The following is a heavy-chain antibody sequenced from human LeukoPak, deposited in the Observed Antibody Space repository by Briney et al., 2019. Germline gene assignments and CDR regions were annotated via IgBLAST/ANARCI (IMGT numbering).Heavy chain of an antibody. J-gene: IGHJ3*02. D-gene: IGHD2-2*02. Sequence: ASVKVSCKASGYTFTGYYMHCVRQAPGQGLEWMGWINPNSGGTNYAQRFQGMVTMTRDTSISTAYMEVSRLRSDATAVYYCARGSVLTYCSSTSCYNPRFDIWGQGTMVTVSS. CDR3: ARGSVLTYCSSTSCYNPRFDI. V-gene: IGHV1-2*02. CDR2: INPNSGGT. CDR1: GYTFTGYY.